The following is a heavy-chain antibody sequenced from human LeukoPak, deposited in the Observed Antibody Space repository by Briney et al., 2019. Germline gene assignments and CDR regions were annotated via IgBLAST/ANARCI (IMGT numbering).Heavy chain of an antibody. CDR1: GFTFSSYA. D-gene: IGHD6-19*01. J-gene: IGHJ2*01. V-gene: IGHV3-23*01. CDR3: AKGEGRGAEAGNDPSLDWYSDL. Sequence: GGSLRLSCAASGFTFSSYAMSWVRQAPGKGLEWVSAISGSGGSTYYADSVKGRFTISRDNSKNTLYLQMNSLRAEDTAVYYCAKGEGRGAEAGNDPSLDWYSDLWGRGTLSLSPQ. CDR2: ISGSGGST.